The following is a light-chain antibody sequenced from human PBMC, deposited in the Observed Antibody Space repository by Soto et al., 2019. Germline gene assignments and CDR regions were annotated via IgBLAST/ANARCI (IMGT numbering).Light chain of an antibody. Sequence: EIVLTQSPAALSLSTGERATLSCRASQSVSSYLAWYQQKPGQAPRLLIYDASNRATGIPARFSGGGSGTDFTLTISSLEPEDFAVYYCQQRSNWPWTFGQGTKV. CDR3: QQRSNWPWT. CDR1: QSVSSY. J-gene: IGKJ1*01. V-gene: IGKV3-11*01. CDR2: DAS.